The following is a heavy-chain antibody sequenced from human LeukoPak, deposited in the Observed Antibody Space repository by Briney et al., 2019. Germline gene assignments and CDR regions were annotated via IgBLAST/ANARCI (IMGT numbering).Heavy chain of an antibody. V-gene: IGHV4-59*08. CDR3: ASRPTYSSGWYFDY. Sequence: PSETLSLTCTVSGGSISSYYWSWIRQPPGKGLEWIGYIHYSGSTNYNPSLKSRVTISVDTSKNQFSLKLSSVTAADTAVYYCASRPTYSSGWYFDYWGQGTLVTVSS. CDR1: GGSISSYY. CDR2: IHYSGST. D-gene: IGHD6-19*01. J-gene: IGHJ4*02.